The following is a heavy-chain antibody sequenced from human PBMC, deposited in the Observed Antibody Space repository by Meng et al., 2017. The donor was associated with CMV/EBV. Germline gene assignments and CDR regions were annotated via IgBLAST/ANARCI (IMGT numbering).Heavy chain of an antibody. Sequence: ASVKVSCKASGYTFTSYDINWARQATGQGLEWIGWMNPNSGNTGYAQKFQGRVTMTRNTSISTAYMELSSLRSEDTAVYYCARDIRYPGTDDAFDIWGQGTMVTVSS. CDR3: ARDIRYPGTDDAFDI. CDR1: GYTFTSYD. D-gene: IGHD3-9*01. CDR2: MNPNSGNT. V-gene: IGHV1-8*01. J-gene: IGHJ3*02.